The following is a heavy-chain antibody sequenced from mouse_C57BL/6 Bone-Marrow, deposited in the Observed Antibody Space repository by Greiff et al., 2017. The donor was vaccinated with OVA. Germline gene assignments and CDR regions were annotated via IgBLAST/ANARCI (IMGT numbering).Heavy chain of an antibody. CDR3: ARRDYGSSYVETWFAY. CDR1: GYTFTSYW. D-gene: IGHD1-1*01. J-gene: IGHJ3*01. Sequence: VQLQQPGAELVRPGTSVKLSCKASGYTFTSYWMHWVKQRPGQGLEWIGVIDPSDSYTNSNQKFKGKATLPVDTSSSTAYLQLSSLTSEDSAVYYCARRDYGSSYVETWFAYWGQGTLVTVSA. CDR2: IDPSDSYT. V-gene: IGHV1-59*01.